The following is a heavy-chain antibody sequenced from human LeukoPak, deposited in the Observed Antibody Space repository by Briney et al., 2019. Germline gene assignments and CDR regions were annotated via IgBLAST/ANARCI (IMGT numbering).Heavy chain of an antibody. CDR2: IYYTGST. CDR1: GGSISSSSYY. Sequence: PSETLSLTCTASGGSISSSSYYWGWIRQPPGKGLESLGSIYYTGSTYYNPSLKSRVTISVDTSKNQFSLKLSSVTAADTAVYYCARQAAYCSSGSCYPNWFDPWGQGTLVTVSS. J-gene: IGHJ5*02. D-gene: IGHD2-15*01. V-gene: IGHV4-39*01. CDR3: ARQAAYCSSGSCYPNWFDP.